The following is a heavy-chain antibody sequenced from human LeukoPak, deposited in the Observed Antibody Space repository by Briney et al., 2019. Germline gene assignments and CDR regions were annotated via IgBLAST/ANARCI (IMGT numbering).Heavy chain of an antibody. CDR2: INHSGST. CDR1: GGSFSGHY. D-gene: IGHD3-16*02. Sequence: SEALSLTCAVYGGSFSGHYWSWIRQPPGKWLEWIGEINHSGSTNYNPSLKSRVTISVDTSKNQFSLKLSSVTAADTAVYYCARGFGPRYDYVWGSYRTHWFDPWGQGTLVTVSS. V-gene: IGHV4-34*01. J-gene: IGHJ5*02. CDR3: ARGFGPRYDYVWGSYRTHWFDP.